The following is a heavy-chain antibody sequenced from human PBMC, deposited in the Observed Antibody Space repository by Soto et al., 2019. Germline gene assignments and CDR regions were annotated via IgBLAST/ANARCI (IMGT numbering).Heavy chain of an antibody. CDR3: ARTTGYSSGWPFDY. V-gene: IGHV4-59*01. CDR2: IYYSGST. Sequence: SETLSLTCTVSGGSISSYYWSWIRQPPGKGLEWIGYIYYSGSTNYNPSLKSRVTISVDTSKNQFSLKLSSVTAADTAVYYCARTTGYSSGWPFDYWGQGTLVTVSS. D-gene: IGHD6-19*01. CDR1: GGSISSYY. J-gene: IGHJ4*02.